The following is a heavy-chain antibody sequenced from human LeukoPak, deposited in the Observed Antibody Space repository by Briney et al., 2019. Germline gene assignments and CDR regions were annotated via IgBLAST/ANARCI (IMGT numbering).Heavy chain of an antibody. CDR2: ISYDGSNK. J-gene: IGHJ3*02. CDR3: AKDPSITIFGVGVVGAFDI. D-gene: IGHD3-3*01. CDR1: GFTSSSYA. V-gene: IGHV3-30-3*01. Sequence: GRSLRLSCAASGFTSSSYAMHWVRQAPGKGLEWVAVISYDGSNKYYADSVKGRFTISRDNSKNTLYLQMNSLRAEDTAVYYCAKDPSITIFGVGVVGAFDIWGQGTMVTVSS.